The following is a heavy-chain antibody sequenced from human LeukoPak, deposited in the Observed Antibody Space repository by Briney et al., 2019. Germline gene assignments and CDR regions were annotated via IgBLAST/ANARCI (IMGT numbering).Heavy chain of an antibody. V-gene: IGHV3-49*04. D-gene: IGHD5-18*01. CDR1: GFTFGDYA. Sequence: HPGGSLRLSCTASGFTFGDYAMSWVRQAPGKGLEWVGFIRSKAYGGTTEYAASVKGRFTISRDDSKSIAYLQMNSLKTEDTAVYYCTRLLGVVQLWPHDAFDIWGQGTMVTVSS. J-gene: IGHJ3*02. CDR2: IRSKAYGGTT. CDR3: TRLLGVVQLWPHDAFDI.